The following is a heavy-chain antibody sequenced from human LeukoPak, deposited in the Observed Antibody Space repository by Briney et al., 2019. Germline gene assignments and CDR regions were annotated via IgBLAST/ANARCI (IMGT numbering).Heavy chain of an antibody. Sequence: GGSLRLSCAASGFTFSSYSMNWVRQAPGKGLEWVSYISSSSSTIYYADSVKGRFTISRDNAKNSLYLQMNSLRAEDTAVYYCARDFLGGKSAAFDIWGQGTMVTVSS. CDR3: ARDFLGGKSAAFDI. J-gene: IGHJ3*02. CDR2: ISSSSSTI. V-gene: IGHV3-48*04. CDR1: GFTFSSYS. D-gene: IGHD4-23*01.